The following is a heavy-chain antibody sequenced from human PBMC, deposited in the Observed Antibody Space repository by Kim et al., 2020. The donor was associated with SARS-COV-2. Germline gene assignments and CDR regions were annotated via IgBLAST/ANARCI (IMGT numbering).Heavy chain of an antibody. J-gene: IGHJ4*01. CDR2: IYYTGDS. Sequence: SETLSLTCTVSGGSISGASYYWSWIRQYPGKGLEWLGYIYYTGDSYNNPSLKSRIVISVDTSKNQFSLKLSSLTAADTAVYYCARRAGGGGYYPVDYWG. CDR3: ARRAGGGGYYPVDY. V-gene: IGHV4-31*03. CDR1: GGSISGASYY. D-gene: IGHD3-10*01.